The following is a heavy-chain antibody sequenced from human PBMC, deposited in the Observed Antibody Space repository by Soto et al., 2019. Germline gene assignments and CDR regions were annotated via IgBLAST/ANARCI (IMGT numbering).Heavy chain of an antibody. V-gene: IGHV3-30-3*01. Sequence: AGGALRLSCAAPGFTFSSYAIHWGRHGPGKGAGWVAVISYDGSNKYYADSVKGRFTISRDNSKNTLYLQMNSLRAEDTAVYYCARDRHYYDSSGYLDQGVFDYWGQGTLVTVSS. D-gene: IGHD3-22*01. CDR3: ARDRHYYDSSGYLDQGVFDY. CDR2: ISYDGSNK. J-gene: IGHJ4*02. CDR1: GFTFSSYA.